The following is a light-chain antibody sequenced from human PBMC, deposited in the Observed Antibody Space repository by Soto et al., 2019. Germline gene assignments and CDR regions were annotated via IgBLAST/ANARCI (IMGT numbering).Light chain of an antibody. CDR1: SSNIGSNY. CDR3: AAWDDTLSGVL. J-gene: IGLJ2*01. V-gene: IGLV1-47*01. Sequence: QSVLTQPPSASGAPGQRVTIPCSGSSSNIGSNYVYWYQQLPGTAPKLLIYRNNQRRSGVPDRFSGSKSGTSASLAISGLRSEDEADYYCAAWDDTLSGVLFGGGTKLTVL. CDR2: RNN.